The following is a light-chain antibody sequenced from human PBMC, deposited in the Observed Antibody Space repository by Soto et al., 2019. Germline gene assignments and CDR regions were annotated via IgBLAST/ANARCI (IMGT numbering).Light chain of an antibody. CDR1: QSVSSN. CDR2: GAS. Sequence: EIVMTQSPATLSVSPGERATLSCRASQSVSSNLAWYQQKPGHTPRLLIYGASTRATGIPARFSGSGSGTEFTLTISSLQSEDFAVYYCQLYNNWPRTFGQGTKVEIK. V-gene: IGKV3-15*01. CDR3: QLYNNWPRT. J-gene: IGKJ1*01.